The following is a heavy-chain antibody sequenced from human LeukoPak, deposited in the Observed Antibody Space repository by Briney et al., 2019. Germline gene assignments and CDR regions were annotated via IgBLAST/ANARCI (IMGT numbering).Heavy chain of an antibody. CDR1: GGSISSSCYY. CDR3: AKYGSGSYYNSYYFDY. J-gene: IGHJ4*02. D-gene: IGHD3-10*01. Sequence: PSETLSLTCTVPGGSISSSCYYWGWIRQPPGKGLEWLGSIYYSASTYYNPSFKSRVTISVDTSKNQFSLKMTSVTAADTAVYYCAKYGSGSYYNSYYFDYWGQGTLVTVSS. CDR2: IYYSAST. V-gene: IGHV4-39*01.